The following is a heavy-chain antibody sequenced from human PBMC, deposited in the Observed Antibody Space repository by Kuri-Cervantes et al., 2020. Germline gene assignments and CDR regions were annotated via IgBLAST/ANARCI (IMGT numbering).Heavy chain of an antibody. CDR2: IYPGDSDT. Sequence: GESLKISCKGSGYSFTNYWIGWVRQMPGKGLEWMGIIYPGDSDTRYSPSFQGQVTISADKSTSTAYLQWSSLKASDTAMYYCARRNTVVRGVITYMDVWGKGTTVTVSS. CDR3: ARRNTVVRGVITYMDV. CDR1: GYSFTNYW. D-gene: IGHD3-10*01. V-gene: IGHV5-51*01. J-gene: IGHJ6*03.